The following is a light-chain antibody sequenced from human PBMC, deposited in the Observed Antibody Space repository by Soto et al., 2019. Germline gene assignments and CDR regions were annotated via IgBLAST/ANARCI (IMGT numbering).Light chain of an antibody. J-gene: IGKJ5*01. CDR3: QQYNSYSPIT. Sequence: DIQMTQSPSTLSASVGDRVTITCRASQSISSWLAWYQQKPGKAPKLLIYKASSLESGVPSRFSGSGSGTEFTLTISSLQPDDFATYYRQQYNSYSPITFGQGTPLEIK. V-gene: IGKV1-5*03. CDR2: KAS. CDR1: QSISSW.